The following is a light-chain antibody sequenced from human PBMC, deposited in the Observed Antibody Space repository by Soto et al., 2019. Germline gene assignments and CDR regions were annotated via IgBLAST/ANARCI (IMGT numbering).Light chain of an antibody. V-gene: IGKV3-20*01. Sequence: DIVMTQSPATLSLSPGERATLSCRASQSVSSNLAWYQQKPGQAPRLLIYGASTRATGIPDRFSGSGSGTDFTLTVSRLEPEDFAVYYCLQCGASWTFGQGTKVDI. J-gene: IGKJ1*01. CDR2: GAS. CDR1: QSVSSN. CDR3: LQCGASWT.